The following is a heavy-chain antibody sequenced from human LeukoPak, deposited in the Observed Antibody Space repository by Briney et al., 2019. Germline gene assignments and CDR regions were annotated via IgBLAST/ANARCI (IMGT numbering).Heavy chain of an antibody. CDR3: ARDKVSGWYGEAYYYYMDV. Sequence: PSETLSLTCAVYGGSFSGYYWSWIRQPPGKGLEWIGEINHSGSTNYNPSLKSRVTISVDTSKNQFSLKLSSVTAADTAVYYCARDKVSGWYGEAYYYYMDVWGKGTTVTISS. D-gene: IGHD6-19*01. CDR2: INHSGST. V-gene: IGHV4-34*01. CDR1: GGSFSGYY. J-gene: IGHJ6*03.